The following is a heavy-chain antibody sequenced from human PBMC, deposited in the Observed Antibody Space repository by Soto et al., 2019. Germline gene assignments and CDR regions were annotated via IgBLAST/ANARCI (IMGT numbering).Heavy chain of an antibody. V-gene: IGHV7-4-1*01. CDR3: ARGETYYDFWSGSNFDY. CDR1: GYTFTSYA. CDR2: INTNTGNP. Sequence: ASVKVSCKASGYTFTSYAMNWVRQAPGQGLEWMGWINTNTGNPTYAQGFTGRFVFSLDTSVSTAYLQICSLKAEDTAVYYCARGETYYDFWSGSNFDYWGQGTLVTVSS. D-gene: IGHD3-3*01. J-gene: IGHJ4*02.